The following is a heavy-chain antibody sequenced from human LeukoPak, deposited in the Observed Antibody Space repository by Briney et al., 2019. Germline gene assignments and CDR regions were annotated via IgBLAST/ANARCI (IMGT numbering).Heavy chain of an antibody. Sequence: ASVKVSCKASGGTFSSYAISWVRQAPGQGLEWMGGIIPIFGTANCAQKFQGRVTITTDESTSTAYMELSSLRSEDTAVYYCASALVTPGTPRGAFDIWGQGTMVTVSS. D-gene: IGHD4-23*01. CDR1: GGTFSSYA. V-gene: IGHV1-69*05. CDR2: IIPIFGTA. CDR3: ASALVTPGTPRGAFDI. J-gene: IGHJ3*02.